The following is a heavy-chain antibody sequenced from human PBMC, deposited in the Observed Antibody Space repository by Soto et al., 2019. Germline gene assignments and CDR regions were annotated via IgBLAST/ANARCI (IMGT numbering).Heavy chain of an antibody. J-gene: IGHJ4*02. CDR1: GLTFSNYW. CDR2: INQGGSER. V-gene: IGHV3-7*01. CDR3: ARAAY. Sequence: GGSLRLSCEVSGLTFSNYWMSWVHQAPGKGLEWVASINQGGSERYYEDSVKGRFTISRDNAKNSLYLQMNNLKGEDTAIYYCARAAYWGQGTPVTVS.